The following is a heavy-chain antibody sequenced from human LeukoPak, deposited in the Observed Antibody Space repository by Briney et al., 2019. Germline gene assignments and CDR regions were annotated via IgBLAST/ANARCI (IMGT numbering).Heavy chain of an antibody. Sequence: PGGSLRLSCAASGFTFSSYAMHWVRQAPGKGLEWVAVISYDGSNKYYADSVKGRFTISRDNSKNTLYLQMNSLRAEDTAVYYCAKSSWSINDAFDIWGQGTMVTVSS. CDR3: AKSSWSINDAFDI. J-gene: IGHJ3*02. CDR1: GFTFSSYA. CDR2: ISYDGSNK. D-gene: IGHD6-13*01. V-gene: IGHV3-30-3*02.